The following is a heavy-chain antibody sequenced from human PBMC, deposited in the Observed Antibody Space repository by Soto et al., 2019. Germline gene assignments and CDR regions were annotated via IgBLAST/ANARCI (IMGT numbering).Heavy chain of an antibody. CDR1: GGSISSGGYY. CDR2: IYYSGST. CDR3: ARVSYSGTQMGFDP. Sequence: QVQLQESGPRLVKPSQTLSLTCTVSGGSISSGGYYWSWIRQHPGKGLEWIGYIYYSGSTYYNPSLNSRVTISVDTYKTQFTLKLSSVTAADTDVYYCARVSYSGTQMGFDPWGQGTLVTVSS. V-gene: IGHV4-31*03. D-gene: IGHD1-26*01. J-gene: IGHJ5*02.